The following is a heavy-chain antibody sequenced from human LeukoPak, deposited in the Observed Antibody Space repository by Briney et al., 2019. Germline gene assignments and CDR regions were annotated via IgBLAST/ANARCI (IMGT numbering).Heavy chain of an antibody. J-gene: IGHJ6*03. Sequence: GGSLRLSCAASGFTFSSYAMHWVRQAPGKGLEWVAVISYDRSNKYYADSVNGRFTISRDNSKNTLYLQMNSLRAEDTAVYYCAREYCSGGSCQYAYYYYYYMDVWGKGTTVTVSS. CDR2: ISYDRSNK. CDR3: AREYCSGGSCQYAYYYYYYMDV. V-gene: IGHV3-30*04. D-gene: IGHD2-15*01. CDR1: GFTFSSYA.